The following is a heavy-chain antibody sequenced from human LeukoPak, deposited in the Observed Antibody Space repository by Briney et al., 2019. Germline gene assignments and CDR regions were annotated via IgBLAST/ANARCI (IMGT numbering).Heavy chain of an antibody. CDR3: AKGVGVTRPIDY. Sequence: LPGGSLRLSCAASGFTFSGYTMNWVRQAPGKGLEWVSGITGSGGRTYYADSVKGRFTISRDTSTSTLFLQMNTLRAEDTAVYYCAKGVGVTRPIDYWGQGTLVTVSS. V-gene: IGHV3-23*01. CDR1: GFTFSGYT. J-gene: IGHJ4*02. CDR2: ITGSGGRT. D-gene: IGHD1-26*01.